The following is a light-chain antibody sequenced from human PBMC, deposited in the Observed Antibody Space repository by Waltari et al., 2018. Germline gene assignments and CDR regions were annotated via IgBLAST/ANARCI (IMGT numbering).Light chain of an antibody. J-gene: IGLJ1*01. V-gene: IGLV2-23*02. Sequence: QSGLTQPASVSGSPGQSTPTSCTGTSSDVGNYYLVSWYQQYPGKAPKLMVYEVTRRSSGVSDRFSGSKSGNTASLTIYGLQSEDEADYYCCSYAGLGIYVFGTGTKVTVL. CDR1: SSDVGNYYL. CDR3: CSYAGLGIYV. CDR2: EVT.